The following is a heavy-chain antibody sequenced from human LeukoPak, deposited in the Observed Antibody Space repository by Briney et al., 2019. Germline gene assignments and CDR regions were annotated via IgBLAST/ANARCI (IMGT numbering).Heavy chain of an antibody. CDR3: AKGKRVVVPAALDAFDI. CDR2: ISGSGGST. V-gene: IGHV3-23*01. J-gene: IGHJ3*02. CDR1: GFTFSSYG. D-gene: IGHD2-2*01. Sequence: GGSLRLSCAASGFTFSSYGMHWVRQAPGKGLEWVSGISGSGGSTYYADSVKGRFTISRDNSKNTLYLQMNSLRAEDTAVYYCAKGKRVVVPAALDAFDIWGQGTMVTVSS.